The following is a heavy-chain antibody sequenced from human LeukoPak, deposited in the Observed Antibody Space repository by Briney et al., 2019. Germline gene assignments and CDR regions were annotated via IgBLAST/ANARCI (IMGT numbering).Heavy chain of an antibody. J-gene: IGHJ4*02. Sequence: PGGSLRLSCAASGFTFSNHAMMWVRQAPGRGLEWVSAIRGGGVSTYYTDSVKGRFTISRDNSKNTLYLQMNSLRAEDTAVYYCALYLRVRGDYWGQGTLVSVSS. D-gene: IGHD3-10*01. CDR3: ALYLRVRGDY. CDR2: IRGGGVST. CDR1: GFTFSNHA. V-gene: IGHV3-23*01.